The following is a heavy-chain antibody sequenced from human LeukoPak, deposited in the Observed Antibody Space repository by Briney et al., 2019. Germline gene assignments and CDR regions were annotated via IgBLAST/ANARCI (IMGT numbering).Heavy chain of an antibody. J-gene: IGHJ3*02. CDR3: ARGTYYDILTGYLPDAFDI. Sequence: GGSLRLSCAASGFTFSSYEMNWVRQAPGKGLEWVSYISSGGSTIYYADSVKGRFTISRDNAKNSLYLQMNSLRAEDTAVYYCARGTYYDILTGYLPDAFDIWGQGTMVTVSS. CDR2: ISSGGSTI. D-gene: IGHD3-9*01. V-gene: IGHV3-48*03. CDR1: GFTFSSYE.